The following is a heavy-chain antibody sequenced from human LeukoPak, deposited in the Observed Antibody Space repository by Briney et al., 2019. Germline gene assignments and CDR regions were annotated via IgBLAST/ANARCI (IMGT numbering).Heavy chain of an antibody. J-gene: IGHJ4*02. CDR1: GFTVSSNY. CDR3: AREWGGYDSLY. V-gene: IGHV3-53*01. D-gene: IGHD3-22*01. Sequence: GGSLRLSCAASGFTVSSNYMSWVRQAPGKGLEWVSVIYSGGKTFYADSVKGRFTISRDNSKNTLYLQMNSLRAEDTAVYYCAREWGGYDSLYWGQGTLVTVSS. CDR2: IYSGGKT.